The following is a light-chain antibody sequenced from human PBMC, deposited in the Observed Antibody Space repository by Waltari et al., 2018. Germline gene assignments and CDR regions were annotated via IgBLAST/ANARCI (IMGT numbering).Light chain of an antibody. Sequence: EIVLTQSPGTLSLSPGERATLSCRDSQSVTSIQLTWYQQKVGQAPRLLIYGTSSRATGIPDRFSGSGSGTEFTLTISRLESEDFAVYYCQQYDGEVVTFGGGTKVEI. CDR2: GTS. CDR3: QQYDGEVVT. CDR1: QSVTSIQ. V-gene: IGKV3-20*01. J-gene: IGKJ4*01.